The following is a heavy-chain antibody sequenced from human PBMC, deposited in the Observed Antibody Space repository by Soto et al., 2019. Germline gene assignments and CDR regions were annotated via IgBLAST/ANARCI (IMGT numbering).Heavy chain of an antibody. J-gene: IGHJ4*02. CDR3: ARDNSAANGVLDH. CDR1: GYTFTNYY. CDR2: INPSARSA. Sequence: ASVKVSCKASGYTFTNYYLHWVRQAPGQGLEWVGMINPSARSASYAQKLRGRLTMDRDTSTTTVYMELSRLTSEDTTVYYCARDNSAANGVLDHWGLGTLVTVSS. D-gene: IGHD1-1*01. V-gene: IGHV1-46*04.